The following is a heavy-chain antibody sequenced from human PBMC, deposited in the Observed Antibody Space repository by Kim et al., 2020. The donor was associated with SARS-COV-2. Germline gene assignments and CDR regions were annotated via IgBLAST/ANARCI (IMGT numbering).Heavy chain of an antibody. D-gene: IGHD1-26*01. J-gene: IGHJ4*02. V-gene: IGHV1-46*01. Sequence: YAQKVQGRVTMTRDTSTSTVYMELSSLRSEDTAVYYCARDGDSGSYGLDYWGQGTLVTVSS. CDR3: ARDGDSGSYGLDY.